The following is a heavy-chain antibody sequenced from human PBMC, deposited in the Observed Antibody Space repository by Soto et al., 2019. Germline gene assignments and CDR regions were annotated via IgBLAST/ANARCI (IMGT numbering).Heavy chain of an antibody. V-gene: IGHV1-3*04. CDR1: GYTFTAYG. CDR2: INTGNGHA. Sequence: ASVKVSCKASGYTFTAYGIHGVRQAPGQRLEWMGWINTGNGHAKYSQKFQGRVTITRDTSARTAYMELNSLRSEDTAVYYCASRGYDFWSGLDPWGQGTLVTVS. J-gene: IGHJ5*02. CDR3: ASRGYDFWSGLDP. D-gene: IGHD3-3*01.